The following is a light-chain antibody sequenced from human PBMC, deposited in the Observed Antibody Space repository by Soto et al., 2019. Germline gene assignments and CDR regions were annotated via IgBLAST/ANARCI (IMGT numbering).Light chain of an antibody. CDR1: SNDIGVYNY. J-gene: IGLJ1*01. CDR2: EVT. CDR3: SSYTMSSTTI. V-gene: IGLV2-14*01. Sequence: QSALTQPASVSGSPGQSITISCTGISNDIGVYNYVAWYQQYPGNAPKLIISEVTNRPSGISDRFSGSKSGNTASLTISGLQAGDEADYYCSSYTMSSTTIFGTRTKVTVL.